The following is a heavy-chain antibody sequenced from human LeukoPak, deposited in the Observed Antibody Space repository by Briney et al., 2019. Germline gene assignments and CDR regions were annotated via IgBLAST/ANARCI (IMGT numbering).Heavy chain of an antibody. J-gene: IGHJ6*02. Sequence: SETLSLTCAVYGGSFSGYYWSWLRQPPGKGLEWIGEINHSGSTNYNPSLKSRVTISVDTSKNQFSLKLSSVTAADTAVYYCARSLRLWFGELLPGFYYYYGMDVWGQGTTVTVSS. CDR2: INHSGST. D-gene: IGHD3-10*01. CDR1: GGSFSGYY. CDR3: ARSLRLWFGELLPGFYYYYGMDV. V-gene: IGHV4-34*01.